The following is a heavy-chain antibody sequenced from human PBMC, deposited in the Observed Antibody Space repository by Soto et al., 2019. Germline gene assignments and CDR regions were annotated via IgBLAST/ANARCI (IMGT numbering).Heavy chain of an antibody. J-gene: IGHJ6*02. V-gene: IGHV4-61*01. CDR3: ARDRESDYYYYGMDV. CDR1: GGSVSSGSYY. D-gene: IGHD1-26*01. Sequence: PSETLSLTCTVSGGSVSSGSYYWSWIRQPPGKGLEWIGYIYYSGSTNYNPSLKSRVTISVDTSKNQFSLKLSSVTAADTAVYYCARDRESDYYYYGMDVWGQGTTVTVYS. CDR2: IYYSGST.